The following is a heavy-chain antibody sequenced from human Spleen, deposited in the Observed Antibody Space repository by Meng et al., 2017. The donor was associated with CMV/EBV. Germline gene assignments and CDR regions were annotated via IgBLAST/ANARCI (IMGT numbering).Heavy chain of an antibody. V-gene: IGHV6-1*01. J-gene: IGHJ4*02. CDR2: TYYSSKWFN. CDR3: ARAYYYDRGGYAHYFDF. D-gene: IGHD3-22*01. Sequence: NNRAAWTWIRQSPSRGLEWLGRTYYSSKWFNDYAVSVKGRLIVNADTSKNQFSLQLNSVTPEDTAVYFCARAYYYDRGGYAHYFDFWGQGALVTVSS. CDR1: NNRAA.